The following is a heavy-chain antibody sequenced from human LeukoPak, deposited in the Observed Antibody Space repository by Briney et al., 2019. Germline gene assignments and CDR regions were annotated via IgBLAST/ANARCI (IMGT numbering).Heavy chain of an antibody. CDR3: TRGKWYYDSSVYYHFDY. CDR1: GFTFSSYD. CDR2: IGTASDT. V-gene: IGHV3-13*04. Sequence: TGGSLRLSCAASGFTFSSYDMHWVRQATGEGLEWVSGIGTASDTFYAGSVKGRFTISRGNAKNSLYLQMNSLRAGDTAVYYCTRGKWYYDSSVYYHFDYWGQGTLVTVSS. D-gene: IGHD3-22*01. J-gene: IGHJ4*02.